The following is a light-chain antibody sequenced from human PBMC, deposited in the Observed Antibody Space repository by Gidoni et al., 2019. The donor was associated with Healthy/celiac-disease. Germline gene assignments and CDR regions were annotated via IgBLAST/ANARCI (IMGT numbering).Light chain of an antibody. V-gene: IGKV3-20*01. J-gene: IGKJ5*01. CDR1: QSVSSSY. CDR2: GAS. Sequence: VLTQSPGTLSLSPVERATLSCRASQSVSSSYLAWYQQKPGQAPRPLIYGASSRATGIPDRFSGSGSGTDFTLTISRLEPEDFAVYYCQQYGSSPPITFGQGTRLEIK. CDR3: QQYGSSPPIT.